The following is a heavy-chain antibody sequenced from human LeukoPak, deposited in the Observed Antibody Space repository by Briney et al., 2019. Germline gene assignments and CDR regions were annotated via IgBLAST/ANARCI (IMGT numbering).Heavy chain of an antibody. V-gene: IGHV3-13*01. Sequence: GGSLRLSCATSGFTLSGYDMHWVRQLTGKGLEWVSSIGNVAVTYYSGSVKGRFVISRDNARNFVFLQMNSLRAEDTAVYYCVRAPGSGGFDSWGQGAQVTVSS. CDR3: VRAPGSGGFDS. J-gene: IGHJ4*02. CDR2: IGNVAVT. CDR1: GFTLSGYD. D-gene: IGHD6-19*01.